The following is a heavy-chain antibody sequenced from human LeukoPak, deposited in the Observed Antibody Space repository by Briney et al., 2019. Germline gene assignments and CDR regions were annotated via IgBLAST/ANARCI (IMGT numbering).Heavy chain of an antibody. J-gene: IGHJ6*03. CDR3: ARARLPTYYYYYMDV. CDR2: IYSGGST. D-gene: IGHD5-18*01. V-gene: IGHV3-53*05. CDR1: GFTVSSNY. Sequence: GGSLRLSCAASGFTVSSNYMSWVRQAPGKGLEWVSVIYSGGSTYYADSVKGRFTISRDNSKNTLYLQMNSLRAEDTAVYYCARARLPTYYYYYMDVWGKGTTVTVSS.